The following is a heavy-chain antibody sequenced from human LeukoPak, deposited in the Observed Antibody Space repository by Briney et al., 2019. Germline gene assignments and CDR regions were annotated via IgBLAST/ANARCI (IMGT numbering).Heavy chain of an antibody. V-gene: IGHV3-30*18. CDR2: ISYDGSNI. J-gene: IGHJ4*02. CDR1: GFTFSSYG. CDR3: AKDVGLWALDY. D-gene: IGHD5-18*01. Sequence: GGSLRLSCAASGFTFSSYGMHWVRQAPGKGLEWVTVISYDGSNIYYADSVKGRFTISRDNSKNTLYLQMNSLRPEDTAVYYCAKDVGLWALDYWGQGTLVTVSS.